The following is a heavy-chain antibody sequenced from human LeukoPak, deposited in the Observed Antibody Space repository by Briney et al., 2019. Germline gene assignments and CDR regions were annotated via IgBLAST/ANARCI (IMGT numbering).Heavy chain of an antibody. Sequence: GGSLRLSCAASGFTFSSYGMHWVRQAPGKGLEWVAFIRYDGNNKYYADSVEGRFTISRDNSKNTLYLQMNRLRAGDTAVYYCARVKDGGLGFDYWGQGTLVTVSS. D-gene: IGHD4-23*01. J-gene: IGHJ4*02. CDR2: IRYDGNNK. CDR3: ARVKDGGLGFDY. V-gene: IGHV3-30*02. CDR1: GFTFSSYG.